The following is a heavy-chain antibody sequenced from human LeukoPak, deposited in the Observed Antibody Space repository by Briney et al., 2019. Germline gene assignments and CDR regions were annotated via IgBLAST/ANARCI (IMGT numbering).Heavy chain of an antibody. CDR3: ARHAIYSGGYSFWFDH. Sequence: PSETLSLTCTVSGGSISGYYWSWIRQPPGKGLEWIAYVYNSEYTNYNPSLKSRASISVDTSKNLCSLRLTSVTAADTAVYYCARHAIYSGGYSFWFDHWGLGTLVTVS. V-gene: IGHV4-59*08. CDR2: VYNSEYT. J-gene: IGHJ5*02. D-gene: IGHD1-26*01. CDR1: GGSISGYY.